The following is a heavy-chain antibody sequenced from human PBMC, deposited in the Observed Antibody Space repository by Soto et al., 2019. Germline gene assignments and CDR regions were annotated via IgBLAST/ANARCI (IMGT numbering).Heavy chain of an antibody. Sequence: QVQLKESGPGLVKPSQTLSLTCSVSGASLRSDTYFWSWVRQHPGQGLEWIGYIFYTGEAYYKSALKGRVTISIDTSNNRFSLELTSVTAEDTAIYYCATTGGTTLPKYFVDWGQGALVTVSS. V-gene: IGHV4-31*03. CDR1: GASLRSDTYF. CDR3: ATTGGTTLPKYFVD. CDR2: IFYTGEA. D-gene: IGHD4-17*01. J-gene: IGHJ4*02.